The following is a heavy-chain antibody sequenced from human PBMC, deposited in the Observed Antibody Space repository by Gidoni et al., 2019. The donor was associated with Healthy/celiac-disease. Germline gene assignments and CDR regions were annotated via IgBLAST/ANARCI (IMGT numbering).Heavy chain of an antibody. CDR2: IIPILGIA. J-gene: IGHJ6*03. D-gene: IGHD1-20*01. CDR1: GFTFSSYA. CDR3: ARDITGVDYYYMDV. Sequence: HVHLVQSGAAVKNPGSSVKVSCKASGFTFSSYAISCVRQAPGKGLEWMGRIIPILGIANYEQKFQGRVTITADKSTSTAYMELSSLRSEDTAVYYCARDITGVDYYYMDVWGKGTTVTVSS. V-gene: IGHV1-69*04.